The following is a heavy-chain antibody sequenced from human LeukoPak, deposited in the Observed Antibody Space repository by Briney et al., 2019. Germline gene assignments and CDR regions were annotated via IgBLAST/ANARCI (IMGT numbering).Heavy chain of an antibody. CDR3: ARDVLGYCSGGSCATGNWFDP. CDR1: GGSISSGSYY. CDR2: IYTSGST. D-gene: IGHD2-15*01. Sequence: PSETLSLTCTVSGGSISSGSYYWSWIRQPAGKGLEWIGRIYTSGSTNYNPSLKSRVTISVDTSKNQFSLKLSSVTAADTAVYYCARDVLGYCSGGSCATGNWFDPWGQGTLVTVSS. J-gene: IGHJ5*02. V-gene: IGHV4-61*02.